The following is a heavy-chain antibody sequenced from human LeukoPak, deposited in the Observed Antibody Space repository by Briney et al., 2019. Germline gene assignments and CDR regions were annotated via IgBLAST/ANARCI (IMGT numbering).Heavy chain of an antibody. CDR1: GTSISSYY. V-gene: IGHV4-59*01. CDR2: IYGIGST. J-gene: IGHJ4*02. Sequence: PLETLSLTCTVSGTSISSYYWSWLRQPPGKGQEWIGYIYGIGSTNYKPSLKSRITISLATSKNQFSLKLNSVTAADTAVYYCAREDAWGNKTAKGHFDYWGQGALFTPSP. D-gene: IGHD3-16*01. CDR3: AREDAWGNKTAKGHFDY.